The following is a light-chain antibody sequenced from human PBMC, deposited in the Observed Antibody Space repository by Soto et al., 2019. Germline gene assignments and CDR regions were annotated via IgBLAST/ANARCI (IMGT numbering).Light chain of an antibody. CDR3: SSYTTSNTRQIV. CDR2: DVS. Sequence: QSVLTPPAPLSGSPGQAITISCTGTRRDGGGYNYVSWYQQHPGKAPKFIIYDVSNRPSGVSNRFSGSKSGNTASLTISGLQAEDEADYYCSSYTTSNTRQIVFGTGTKVTVL. V-gene: IGLV2-14*01. J-gene: IGLJ1*01. CDR1: RRDGGGYNY.